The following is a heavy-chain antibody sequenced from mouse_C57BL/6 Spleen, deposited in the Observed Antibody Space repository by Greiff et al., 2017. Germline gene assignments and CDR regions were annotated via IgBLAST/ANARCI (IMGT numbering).Heavy chain of an antibody. CDR2: INPSTGGT. J-gene: IGHJ1*03. D-gene: IGHD1-1*01. CDR3: AGRVGSSSYWYFDV. Sequence: VQLQQSGPELVKPGASVKISCKASGYSFTGYYMHWVKQSSEKSLEWIGEINPSTGGTSYNQKFKGKATLTVDKSSSTAYMQLKSLTSEDSAVYYFAGRVGSSSYWYFDVWGTGTTVTVSS. CDR1: GYSFTGYY. V-gene: IGHV1-43*01.